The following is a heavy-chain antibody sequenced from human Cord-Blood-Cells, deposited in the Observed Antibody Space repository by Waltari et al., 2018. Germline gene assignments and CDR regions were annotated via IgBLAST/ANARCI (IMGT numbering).Heavy chain of an antibody. CDR3: ARDIVVVIAIGYYYYYYGMDV. V-gene: IGHV3-30-3*01. CDR1: GFTFRSYA. J-gene: IGHJ6*02. Sequence: QVQLVESGGGVVQPGRSLRLSCAASGFTFRSYAMHWVRPAPGKGLEWVAVISYDGSNKYYADSVKGRFTIARDNSKNTLYLQMNSLRAEDTAVYYCARDIVVVIAIGYYYYYYGMDVWGQGTTVTVSS. CDR2: ISYDGSNK. D-gene: IGHD2-21*01.